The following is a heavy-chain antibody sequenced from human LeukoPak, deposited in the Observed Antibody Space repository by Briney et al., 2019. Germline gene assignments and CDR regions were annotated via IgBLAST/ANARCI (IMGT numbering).Heavy chain of an antibody. J-gene: IGHJ4*02. CDR3: AKSVGYSSSSSPNFDY. D-gene: IGHD6-6*01. V-gene: IGHV3-23*01. CDR1: GFTFSSYA. CDR2: ISGSGGST. Sequence: GGSLRLSCAASGFTFSSYAMSWVRQAPGKGLEWVSAISGSGGSTYYADSVKGRLTISRDNSKNTLYLQMNSLRAEDTAVYYCAKSVGYSSSSSPNFDYWGQGTLVTVSS.